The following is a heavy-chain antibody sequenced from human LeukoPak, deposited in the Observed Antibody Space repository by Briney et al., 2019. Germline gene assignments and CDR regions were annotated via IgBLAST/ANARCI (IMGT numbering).Heavy chain of an antibody. J-gene: IGHJ4*02. CDR2: TKRDGSEK. CDR3: ASLLVAGVASVDY. Sequence: EGSLRLSCAASGFTFSSYWMTWVRQAPGKGLEWVANTKRDGSEKHYVDSVKGRFTISRDNAKNSMFLQMNSLRAEDTAVYYCASLLVAGVASVDYWRQGTLVTVSS. CDR1: GFTFSSYW. V-gene: IGHV3-7*03. D-gene: IGHD6-19*01.